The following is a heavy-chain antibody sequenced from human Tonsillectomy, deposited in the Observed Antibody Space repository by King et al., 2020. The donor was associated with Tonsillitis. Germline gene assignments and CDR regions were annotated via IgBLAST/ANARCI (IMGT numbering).Heavy chain of an antibody. Sequence: VQLVESGGGVVQPGRSLRLYCAASGFTFSDYPMHWVRQAPGKGLEWVAVISYDGSSEYYADSVKGRFTIYRDNSKHTLYLQMNSLRTEDTTVYYCASGRGSSGNYPLDYWGQGTLVTVSS. CDR2: ISYDGSSE. CDR1: GFTFSDYP. D-gene: IGHD3-22*01. V-gene: IGHV3-30-3*01. CDR3: ASGRGSSGNYPLDY. J-gene: IGHJ4*02.